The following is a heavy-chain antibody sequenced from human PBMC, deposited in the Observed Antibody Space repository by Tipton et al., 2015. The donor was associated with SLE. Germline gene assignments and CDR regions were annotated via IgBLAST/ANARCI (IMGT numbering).Heavy chain of an antibody. V-gene: IGHV4-39*07. J-gene: IGHJ4*02. CDR1: GGSISSSSYY. CDR3: ARVLAAQGGY. D-gene: IGHD6-6*01. Sequence: GLVKPSETLSLTCTVSGGSISSSSYYWGWIRQPPGKGLEWIGSIYHSGSTYYNPSLKSRVTISVDTSKNQFSLKLSSVTAADTAVYYCARVLAAQGGYWGQGTLVTVSS. CDR2: IYHSGST.